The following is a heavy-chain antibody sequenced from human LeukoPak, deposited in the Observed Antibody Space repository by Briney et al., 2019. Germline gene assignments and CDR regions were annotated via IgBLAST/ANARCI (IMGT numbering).Heavy chain of an antibody. V-gene: IGHV3-53*01. J-gene: IGHJ2*01. CDR3: ARDPGRSENDWYFDL. CDR2: IYSGGST. D-gene: IGHD2-15*01. CDR1: GFTVSSNY. Sequence: AGGSLRLSCAASGFTVSSNYMSWVRQAPGKGLEWVSVIYSGGSTYYADSVKGRFTISRDTAQNTVYLQMSSLRAEDTAVYYCARDPGRSENDWYFDLWGPGTLVTVSS.